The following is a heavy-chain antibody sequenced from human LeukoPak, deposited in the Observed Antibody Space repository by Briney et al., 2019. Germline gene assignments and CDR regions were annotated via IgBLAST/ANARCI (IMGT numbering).Heavy chain of an antibody. CDR3: AKDHGGCSGGSCYSGWFDP. D-gene: IGHD2-15*01. J-gene: IGHJ5*02. V-gene: IGHV3-23*01. Sequence: HAGGSLRLSCAASGFTFSSYAMSWVRQAPGKGLEWVSAISGSGGSTYYADSVKGRFTISRDNSKNTLYLQMNSLRAEDTAVYYCAKDHGGCSGGSCYSGWFDPRGQGTLVTVSS. CDR1: GFTFSSYA. CDR2: ISGSGGST.